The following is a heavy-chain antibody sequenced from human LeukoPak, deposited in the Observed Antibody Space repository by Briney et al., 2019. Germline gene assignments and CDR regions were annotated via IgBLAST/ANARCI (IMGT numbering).Heavy chain of an antibody. J-gene: IGHJ3*02. CDR2: IIPIFGTA. V-gene: IGHV1-69*13. D-gene: IGHD2-2*01. Sequence: SVKVSCKASGGTFSSYAIGWVRQAPGQGLEWMGGIIPIFGTASYAQKFQGRVTITADESTSTAYMELSSLRSEDTAVYYCASLGYCSSTSCYGEDDAFDIWGQGTMATVSS. CDR1: GGTFSSYA. CDR3: ASLGYCSSTSCYGEDDAFDI.